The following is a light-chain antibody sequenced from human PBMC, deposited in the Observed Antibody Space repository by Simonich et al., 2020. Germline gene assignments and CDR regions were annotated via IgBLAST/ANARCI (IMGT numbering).Light chain of an antibody. CDR2: AAS. V-gene: IGKV1-9*01. J-gene: IGKJ3*01. CDR3: QQLNSYPF. Sequence: DIPLPQSPSFLSASVGDRVTITCRASPGISSYLAWYQKKPGKAPKLLIYAASTLQSGGPSRFSGSGSGTEFTLTISSLQPEDFATYYCQQLNSYPFFGPGTKVDIK. CDR1: PGISSY.